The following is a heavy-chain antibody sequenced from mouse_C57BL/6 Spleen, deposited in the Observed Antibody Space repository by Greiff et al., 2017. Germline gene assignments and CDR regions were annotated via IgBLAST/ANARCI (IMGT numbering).Heavy chain of an antibody. D-gene: IGHD1-1*01. Sequence: QVQLQQSGPELVKPGASVKISCKASGYAFSSSWMNWVKQRPGKGLEWIGRIYPGDGDTNYNGKFTGKATLTADKSSSTAYMQLSSLTSEDSAVYFCASTTVVARAMDYWGQGTSVTVSS. CDR1: GYAFSSSW. CDR2: IYPGDGDT. V-gene: IGHV1-82*01. J-gene: IGHJ4*01. CDR3: ASTTVVARAMDY.